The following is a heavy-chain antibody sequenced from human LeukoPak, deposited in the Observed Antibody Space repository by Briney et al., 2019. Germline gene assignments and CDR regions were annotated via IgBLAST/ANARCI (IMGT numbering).Heavy chain of an antibody. CDR3: AKVTIFGVVLNWFDP. CDR1: GYTLTGYY. J-gene: IGHJ5*02. V-gene: IGHV1-2*02. D-gene: IGHD3-3*01. Sequence: GASVKVSCKASGYTLTGYYMHWVRQAPGQGLEWMGWINPNSGGTNYAQKFQGRVTMTRDTSISTAYMELSRLRSDDTAVYYCAKVTIFGVVLNWFDPWGQGTLVTVSS. CDR2: INPNSGGT.